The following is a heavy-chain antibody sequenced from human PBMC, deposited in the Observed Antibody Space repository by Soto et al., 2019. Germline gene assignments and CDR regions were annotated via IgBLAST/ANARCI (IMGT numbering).Heavy chain of an antibody. J-gene: IGHJ6*03. CDR1: GFTVSSNY. Sequence: EVQLVESGGGLVQPGGSLRLSCAASGFTVSSNYMSWVRQAPGKGLEWVSVIYSGGSTYYADSVKGRFTISRDNSKNTQYLQMNSLRAEDTAVYYCARDPGIVVVPAAKEGAYYYYYMDVWGKGTTVTVSS. CDR3: ARDPGIVVVPAAKEGAYYYYYMDV. V-gene: IGHV3-66*01. CDR2: IYSGGST. D-gene: IGHD2-2*01.